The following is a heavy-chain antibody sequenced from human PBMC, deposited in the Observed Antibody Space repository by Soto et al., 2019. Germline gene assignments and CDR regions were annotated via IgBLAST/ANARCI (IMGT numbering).Heavy chain of an antibody. CDR2: SSPRGDTI. Sequence: GSLRLECVLFGFCLVTHRAYGVRQTPGKGLEWISYSSPRGDTIYSADSVEGRFTISRDNARNSLSLQMSSMRDEDSALYYCAKGPHTNVGWAYYFESWGQGVPVTVSS. CDR1: GFCLVTHR. J-gene: IGHJ4*02. CDR3: AKGPHTNVGWAYYFES. V-gene: IGHV3-48*02. D-gene: IGHD6-19*01.